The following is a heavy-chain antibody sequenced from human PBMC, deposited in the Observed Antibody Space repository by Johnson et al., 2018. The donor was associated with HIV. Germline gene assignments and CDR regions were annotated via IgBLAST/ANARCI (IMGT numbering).Heavy chain of an antibody. CDR2: ISYDGSNK. CDR1: GFTFSSYA. D-gene: IGHD3-3*01. CDR3: ANDFWSGSGI. V-gene: IGHV3-30*18. J-gene: IGHJ3*02. Sequence: QVQLVESGGGVVQPGRSLRLSCAASGFTFSSYAMHWVRQAPAKGLQWVAVISYDGSNKYYADSVKGRFTISRDNSKSTLYLQMNSLRAEDTAVYYCANDFWSGSGIWGQGTMVTVSS.